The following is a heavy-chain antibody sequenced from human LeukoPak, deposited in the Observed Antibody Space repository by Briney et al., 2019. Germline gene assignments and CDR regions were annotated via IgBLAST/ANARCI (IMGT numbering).Heavy chain of an antibody. Sequence: PSETLSLTCAVSGYSISSGYYWGWIRQPPGKGLEWIGSIYHSGSTYYNPSLKSRVTISVDTSKNQFSLKLSSVTAADTAVYYCASKAVAGKNWFDPWGQGTLVTVSS. CDR3: ASKAVAGKNWFDP. J-gene: IGHJ5*02. D-gene: IGHD6-19*01. CDR1: GYSISSGYY. V-gene: IGHV4-38-2*01. CDR2: IYHSGST.